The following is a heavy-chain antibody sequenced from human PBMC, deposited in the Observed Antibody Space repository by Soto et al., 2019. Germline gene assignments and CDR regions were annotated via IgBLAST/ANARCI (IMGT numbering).Heavy chain of an antibody. J-gene: IGHJ4*02. CDR3: AHFYDYFDY. Sequence: QITLKESGPTLVKPTQTLTLTCTFSGFSLSTSGVGVGWIRQPPGKALEWLALIYWDDDKRYSPSLKSRLTXXKDTSKNQVVRTMTNMDPVDTATYYCAHFYDYFDYWGQGTLVTVSS. D-gene: IGHD3-16*01. CDR1: GFSLSTSGVG. CDR2: IYWDDDK. V-gene: IGHV2-5*02.